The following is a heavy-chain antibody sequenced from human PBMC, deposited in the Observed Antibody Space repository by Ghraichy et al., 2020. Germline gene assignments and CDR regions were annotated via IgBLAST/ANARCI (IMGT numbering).Heavy chain of an antibody. CDR1: GGSFSGYY. V-gene: IGHV4-34*01. J-gene: IGHJ5*02. Sequence: SQTLSLTCAVYGGSFSGYYWSWIRQPPGKGLEWIGEINHSGSTNYNPSLKSRVTISVDTSKNQFSLKLSSVTAADTAVYYCARGGPYDSSGYYYVDNWFDPWGQGTLVTVSS. D-gene: IGHD3-22*01. CDR2: INHSGST. CDR3: ARGGPYDSSGYYYVDNWFDP.